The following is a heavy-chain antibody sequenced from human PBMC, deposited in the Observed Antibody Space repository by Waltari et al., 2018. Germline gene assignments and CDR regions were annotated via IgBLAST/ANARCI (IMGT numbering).Heavy chain of an antibody. V-gene: IGHV4-34*01. CDR3: AREGRPYYYYYMDV. CDR1: GGSFSGYY. J-gene: IGHJ6*03. CDR2: INHSGST. Sequence: QVQLQQWGAGLLKPSETLSLTCAVYGGSFSGYYWSWIRQPPGKGLEWIGEINHSGSTNDNPSLKSRVTISVDTSKNQFSLKLSSVTAADTAVYYCAREGRPYYYYYMDVWGKGTTVTVSS. D-gene: IGHD6-6*01.